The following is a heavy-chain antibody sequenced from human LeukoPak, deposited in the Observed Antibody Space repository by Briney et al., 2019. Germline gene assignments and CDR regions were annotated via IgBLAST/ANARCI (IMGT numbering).Heavy chain of an antibody. CDR2: ISAYNGNT. J-gene: IGHJ6*02. D-gene: IGHD3-9*01. V-gene: IGHV1-18*01. CDR3: ARGSDWPYYYGMDV. CDR1: GYTFTSYG. Sequence: GASVKVSCKASGYTFTSYGISWVRQAPGQGLEWMGWISAYNGNTNYAQKLQGRVTMTTDTSTSTAYMELRRLRSDDTAVYYCARGSDWPYYYGMDVWGQGTTVTVSS.